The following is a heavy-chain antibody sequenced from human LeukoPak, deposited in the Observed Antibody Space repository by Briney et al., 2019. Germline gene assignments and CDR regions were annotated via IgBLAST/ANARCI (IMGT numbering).Heavy chain of an antibody. CDR2: IYDNGSRGTT. Sequence: SETLSLTCTVSGGSISSSNYYWSWIRQPPGKGLEWIGYIYDNGSRGTTSYIPSLKSRVTISVDTSKNHFSLKLSSVTAADTAVYYCAGGPRVAGFDLWGQGTLVSVSS. CDR3: AGGPRVAGFDL. J-gene: IGHJ4*02. V-gene: IGHV4-61*03. CDR1: GGSISSSNYY. D-gene: IGHD6-19*01.